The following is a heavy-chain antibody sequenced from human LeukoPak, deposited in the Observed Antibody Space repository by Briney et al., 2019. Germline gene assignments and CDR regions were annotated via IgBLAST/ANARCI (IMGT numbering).Heavy chain of an antibody. CDR2: ISAYNGNT. Sequence: ASVKVSCKASGYTFTSYGSSWVRQAPGQGLEWMGWISAYNGNTNYAQKLQGRVTMTTDTSTSTAYMELRSLRSDDTAVYCCARVVHSSGSFDIWGQGTMVTVSS. CDR1: GYTFTSYG. CDR3: ARVVHSSGSFDI. D-gene: IGHD6-19*01. J-gene: IGHJ3*02. V-gene: IGHV1-18*01.